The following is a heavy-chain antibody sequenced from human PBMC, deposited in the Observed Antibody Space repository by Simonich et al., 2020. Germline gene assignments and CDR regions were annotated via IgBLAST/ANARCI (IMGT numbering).Heavy chain of an antibody. Sequence: QVQLQQWGAGLLKPSETLSLTCAVYGGSFSGYYWSWIRQPPGKGLEWIGEKNHSGSTNSHPSLKSRVTISVDTSKNQFSLKLSSVTAADTAVYYCARRHPTTVTTPYFDYWGQGTLVTVSS. CDR2: KNHSGST. J-gene: IGHJ4*02. CDR1: GGSFSGYY. D-gene: IGHD4-17*01. V-gene: IGHV4-34*01. CDR3: ARRHPTTVTTPYFDY.